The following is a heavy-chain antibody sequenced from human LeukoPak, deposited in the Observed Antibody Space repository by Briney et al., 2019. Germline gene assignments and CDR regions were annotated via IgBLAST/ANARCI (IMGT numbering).Heavy chain of an antibody. J-gene: IGHJ4*02. CDR1: GYTFTSYY. Sequence: ASVKVSCKASGYTFTSYYMHWVRQAPGQGLEWMGWINPNSGGTNYAQKFQGRVTMTRDTSISTAYMELSRLRSDDTAVYYCARDMRAAAGTWPPKDWGQGTLVTVSS. D-gene: IGHD6-13*01. CDR2: INPNSGGT. CDR3: ARDMRAAAGTWPPKD. V-gene: IGHV1-2*02.